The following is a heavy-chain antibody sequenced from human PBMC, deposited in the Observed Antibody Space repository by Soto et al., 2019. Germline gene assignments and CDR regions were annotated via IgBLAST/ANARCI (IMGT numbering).Heavy chain of an antibody. V-gene: IGHV4-39*01. J-gene: IGHJ6*02. CDR2: IYYSGST. D-gene: IGHD1-26*01. CDR1: GGSISSSSYY. Sequence: SETLSLTCTVSGGSISSSSYYWGWIRQPPGKGLEWIGSIYYSGSTYYNPSLKSRVTISVDTSKNQFSLKLSSVTAADTAVYYCASLIVGATMDYYYYGMDVWGQGTTVTVSS. CDR3: ASLIVGATMDYYYYGMDV.